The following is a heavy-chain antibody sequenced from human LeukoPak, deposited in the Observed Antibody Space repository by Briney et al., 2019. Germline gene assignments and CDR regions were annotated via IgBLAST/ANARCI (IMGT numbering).Heavy chain of an antibody. J-gene: IGHJ4*02. CDR1: GGSISSGSYY. D-gene: IGHD4-17*01. CDR2: IFTSGST. CDR3: ARTTVTTWGNYFDY. Sequence: SQTLSLTCTVSGGSISSGSYYWSWIRQPAGKGLEWIGRIFTSGSTNYNPSLKSRVTISVDTSKNQFSLKLSSVTAADTAVYYCARTTVTTWGNYFDYWGQGTLVIVSS. V-gene: IGHV4-61*02.